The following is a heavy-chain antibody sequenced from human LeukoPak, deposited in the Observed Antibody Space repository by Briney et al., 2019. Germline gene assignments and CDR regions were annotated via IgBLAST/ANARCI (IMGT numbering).Heavy chain of an antibody. CDR2: INHSGST. J-gene: IGHJ6*02. Sequence: SETLSLTCAVYGGSFSGYYWSWIRQPPGKGLEWIGEINHSGSTNYNPSLKSRVTISVDTSKNQFSLKLSSVTAADTAVYYCARAGARFWSGFQYYHYGMDVWGQGTTVTVSS. CDR1: GGSFSGYY. CDR3: ARAGARFWSGFQYYHYGMDV. D-gene: IGHD3-3*01. V-gene: IGHV4-34*01.